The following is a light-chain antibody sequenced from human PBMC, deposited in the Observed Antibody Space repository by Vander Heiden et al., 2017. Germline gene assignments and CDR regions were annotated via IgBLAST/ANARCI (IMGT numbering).Light chain of an antibody. CDR3: QQSNSTPYT. CDR2: AAS. CDR1: QSISSY. J-gene: IGKJ2*01. Sequence: DIQMTQSPSSLSAFVGDRVTITCRASQSISSYLNWYQQKPGKAPKLLIYAASRLQGGVASRFSGSGSGTDFTLTISSLQAEDFATYCCQQSNSTPYTFGQGTKLEIK. V-gene: IGKV1-39*01.